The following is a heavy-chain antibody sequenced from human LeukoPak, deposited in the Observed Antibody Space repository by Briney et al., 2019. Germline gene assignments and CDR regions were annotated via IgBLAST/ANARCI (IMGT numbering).Heavy chain of an antibody. CDR1: GFKFDDYI. CDR3: VKGRSTLNY. J-gene: IGHJ4*02. V-gene: IGHV3-9*01. Sequence: GGSLRLSCVVFGFKFDDYIMHWVRQAPGKGLEWVSGITWNGDSIGYVDSVKGRFTISRDNAKNSLYLQMNSLRVEDTALYYCVKGRSTLNYWGQGTLVTVSS. D-gene: IGHD2-15*01. CDR2: ITWNGDSI.